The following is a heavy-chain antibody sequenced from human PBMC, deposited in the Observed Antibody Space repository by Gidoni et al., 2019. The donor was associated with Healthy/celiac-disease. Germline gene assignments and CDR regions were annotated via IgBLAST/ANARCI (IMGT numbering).Heavy chain of an antibody. V-gene: IGHV1-69*01. CDR2: IIPIFGTA. J-gene: IGHJ6*03. CDR1: GGTFSSYA. Sequence: QVQLVQSGAEVKKPGSSVKVSCKASGGTFSSYAISWVRQAPGQGLEWMGGIIPIFGTANYAQKFQGRVTITADESTSTAYMELSSLRSEDTAVYYCARGGRCSSTSCYTSLTDYMDVWGKGTTVTVSS. D-gene: IGHD2-2*02. CDR3: ARGGRCSSTSCYTSLTDYMDV.